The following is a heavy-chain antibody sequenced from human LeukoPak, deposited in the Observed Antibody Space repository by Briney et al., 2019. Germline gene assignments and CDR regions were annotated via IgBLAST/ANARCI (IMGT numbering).Heavy chain of an antibody. CDR3: ARFSGYDAFDY. V-gene: IGHV3-30*03. Sequence: GRSLRLSCAASGFTFNSSAMHWVRQPPGKGLEWLTVISNDESNKYYADSVKGRFTISRDNSKNMLYLQMNSLRTEDTAVYYCARFSGYDAFDYWGQGTLVTVSS. CDR1: GFTFNSSA. D-gene: IGHD5-12*01. J-gene: IGHJ4*02. CDR2: ISNDESNK.